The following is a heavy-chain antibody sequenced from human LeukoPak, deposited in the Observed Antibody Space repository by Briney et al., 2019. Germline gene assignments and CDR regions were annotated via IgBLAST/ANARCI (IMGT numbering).Heavy chain of an antibody. CDR1: GFTFSDFG. Sequence: PGGSLRLSCAASGFTFSDFGVHWVRQAPGKGLEWVAVIWNDGSHKYYDDSVKSRFTSCRDNAKGTLYLEMYNLRGDDTAIYYCARDSSEYGDSHLYSWGQGTLVTVSA. CDR3: ARDSSEYGDSHLYS. CDR2: IWNDGSHK. V-gene: IGHV3-33*01. J-gene: IGHJ5*02. D-gene: IGHD4-17*01.